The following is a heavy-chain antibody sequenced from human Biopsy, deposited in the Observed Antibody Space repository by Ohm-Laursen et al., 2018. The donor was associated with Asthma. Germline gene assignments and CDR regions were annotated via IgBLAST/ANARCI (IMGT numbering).Heavy chain of an antibody. CDR3: ARGDSSGWSHYYFDY. D-gene: IGHD6-19*01. CDR1: GFTVSRDH. CDR2: IYSGGTS. V-gene: IGHV3-53*01. Sequence: SLRLSCSASGFTVSRDHMFWVRQAPGKGLEWVSVIYSGGTSHTADSVRDRFTISRDFSKNTLYLQMHSLRVEDTAVYYCARGDSSGWSHYYFDYWGQGTLVTVSS. J-gene: IGHJ4*02.